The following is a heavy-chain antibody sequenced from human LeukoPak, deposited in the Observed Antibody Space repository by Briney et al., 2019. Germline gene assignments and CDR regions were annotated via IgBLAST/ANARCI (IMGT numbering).Heavy chain of an antibody. CDR1: GGSISSYY. CDR2: IYYSGSA. Sequence: PSETLSLTCNVSGGSISSYYWSWIRQPPGKGLARIGYIYYSGSANYNPSLKSRVTISVDTSKNQFSLKLRYVTAADTAVYYCARSYGSGSPCDLWGRGTLVSVSS. CDR3: ARSYGSGSPCDL. V-gene: IGHV4-59*01. J-gene: IGHJ2*01. D-gene: IGHD3-10*01.